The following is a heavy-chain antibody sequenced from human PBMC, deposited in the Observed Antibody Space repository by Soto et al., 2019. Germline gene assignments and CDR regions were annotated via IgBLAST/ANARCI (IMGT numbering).Heavy chain of an antibody. CDR2: INPSGGST. CDR3: ARDAIEYSSSPSYFDY. J-gene: IGHJ4*02. Sequence: QVQLVQSGAEVKKPGASVKVSCKASGYTFTSYYMHWVRQAPGQGLEWMGIINPSGGSTSYAQKFQGRVTMTRDTSTSTVYMELSSLRSEDTAVYYCARDAIEYSSSPSYFDYWGQGTLVTVSS. CDR1: GYTFTSYY. V-gene: IGHV1-46*03. D-gene: IGHD6-6*01.